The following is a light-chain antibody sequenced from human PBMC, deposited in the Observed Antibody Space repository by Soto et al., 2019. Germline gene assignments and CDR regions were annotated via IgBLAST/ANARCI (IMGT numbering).Light chain of an antibody. V-gene: IGLV2-14*01. CDR2: EVS. Sequence: QSALTQPASVSGSPGQSITISCTGSSSDVGGYNYVSWYQQHPGKAPKLMISEVSNRPSGVSNRFSGSKSGNTASLTISGLQAEDEADYYCISYTSGSTLYVFGSGTKLTV. J-gene: IGLJ1*01. CDR3: ISYTSGSTLYV. CDR1: SSDVGGYNY.